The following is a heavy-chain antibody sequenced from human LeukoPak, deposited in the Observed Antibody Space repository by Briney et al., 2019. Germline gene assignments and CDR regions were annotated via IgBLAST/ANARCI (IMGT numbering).Heavy chain of an antibody. CDR2: INHSGST. CDR3: ARTRGYSYGFGPRPYMLDV. Sequence: PSETLSLTCAVYGGSFSGYYWSWIRQPPGKGLEWIGEINHSGSTNYNPSLKSRVTISVDTSQNQFSLKLSSVTAADTAVYYCARTRGYSYGFGPRPYMLDVWGKGTTVTISS. CDR1: GGSFSGYY. J-gene: IGHJ6*04. V-gene: IGHV4-34*01. D-gene: IGHD5-18*01.